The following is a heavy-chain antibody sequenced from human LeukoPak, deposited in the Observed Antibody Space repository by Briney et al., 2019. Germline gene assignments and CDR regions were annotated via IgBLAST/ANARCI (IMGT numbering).Heavy chain of an antibody. D-gene: IGHD3-10*01. CDR1: GFTFSSYG. CDR3: AKDGNYGSGSSPFDY. Sequence: PGGSLRLSCAASGFTFSSYGMHWVRQAPGKGLEWVAVISYDGSNKYYADPVKGRFTISRDNSKNTLYLQMNSLRAEDTAVYYCAKDGNYGSGSSPFDYWGQGTLVTVSS. CDR2: ISYDGSNK. J-gene: IGHJ4*02. V-gene: IGHV3-30*18.